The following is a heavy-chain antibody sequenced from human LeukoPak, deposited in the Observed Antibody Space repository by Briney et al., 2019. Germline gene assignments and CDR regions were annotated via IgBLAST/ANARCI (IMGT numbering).Heavy chain of an antibody. V-gene: IGHV4-4*09. D-gene: IGHD2/OR15-2a*01. CDR3: ARHGKGVTYFYAFDI. Sequence: PSETLSLTCTVSGGSIDDYWWSWIRQPPGKGLEWIVYIYASGGTNSNPSLESRVTISADTSKNQFSLALSSVTAADTAVYYCARHGKGVTYFYAFDIWGQGTMVTVSP. CDR2: IYASGGT. CDR1: GGSIDDYW. J-gene: IGHJ3*02.